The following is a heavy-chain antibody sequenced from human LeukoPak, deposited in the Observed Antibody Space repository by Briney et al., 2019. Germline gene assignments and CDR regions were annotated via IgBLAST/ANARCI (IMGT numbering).Heavy chain of an antibody. D-gene: IGHD6-13*01. Sequence: GRSLRLSCAASGFTFSSYGMHWVRQAPGKGLEWVAVISYDGSNKYYADSVKGRFTISRDNSKNTLYLQMNSLRAEDTAVYYCAKYIAAADLPYYYYGMDVWGQGTTVTVSS. CDR1: GFTFSSYG. J-gene: IGHJ6*02. CDR2: ISYDGSNK. V-gene: IGHV3-30*18. CDR3: AKYIAAADLPYYYYGMDV.